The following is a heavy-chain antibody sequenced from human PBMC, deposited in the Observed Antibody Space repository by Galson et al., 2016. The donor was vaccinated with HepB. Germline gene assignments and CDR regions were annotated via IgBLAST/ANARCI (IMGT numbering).Heavy chain of an antibody. V-gene: IGHV3-48*02. Sequence: SLRLSCAASGFTFSPSSMNWVRQAPGKGLEWLSYISGTTHTFVSYADSLRGRFTISRDNAKNSLYLHLNSLRDEDTAVYYCAKDSSGSFENWGQGTLVTVSS. J-gene: IGHJ4*02. CDR1: GFTFSPSS. CDR2: ISGTTHTFV. CDR3: AKDSSGSFEN. D-gene: IGHD3-10*01.